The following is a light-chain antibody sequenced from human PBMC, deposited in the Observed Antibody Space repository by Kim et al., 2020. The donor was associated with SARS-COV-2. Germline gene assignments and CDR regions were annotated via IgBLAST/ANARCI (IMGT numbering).Light chain of an antibody. CDR2: DAS. V-gene: IGKV3-20*01. Sequence: CPEEKATPSCTASESVGNSRLAWYQQKPGQAPRLLIYDASSRATGITDRFSGSGSGTDFTLTISRLEPEDFAVYYCQQYGASSLTFGGGTKVDIK. CDR3: QQYGASSLT. CDR1: ESVGNSR. J-gene: IGKJ4*01.